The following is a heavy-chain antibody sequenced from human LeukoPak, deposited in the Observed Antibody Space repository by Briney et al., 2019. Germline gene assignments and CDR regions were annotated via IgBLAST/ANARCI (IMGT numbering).Heavy chain of an antibody. CDR1: GGSFSGYY. Sequence: SETLSLTCAVYGGSFSGYYWSWIRQPPGKGLEWIGEINHSGSTNYNPPLKSRVTISVDTSKNQFSLKLSSVTAADTAVYYCARYSSSWYYYYYMDVWGKGTTVTVSS. CDR2: INHSGST. D-gene: IGHD6-13*01. V-gene: IGHV4-34*01. CDR3: ARYSSSWYYYYYMDV. J-gene: IGHJ6*03.